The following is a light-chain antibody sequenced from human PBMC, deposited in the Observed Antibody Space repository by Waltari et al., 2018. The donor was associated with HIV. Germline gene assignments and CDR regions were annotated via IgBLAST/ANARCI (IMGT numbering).Light chain of an antibody. CDR3: HQYYSAPQT. CDR2: WAS. J-gene: IGKJ1*01. V-gene: IGKV4-1*01. Sequence: IVMTQSPDSLAVSLGERATINCKSSRSLLYSSNNRNYLAWYQQKPGQPPKLLVSWASSRESGVPGRISGSGVGADFPLPINRLGGGDGAVYYCHQYYSAPQTFGQGTKVEIK. CDR1: RSLLYSSNNRNY.